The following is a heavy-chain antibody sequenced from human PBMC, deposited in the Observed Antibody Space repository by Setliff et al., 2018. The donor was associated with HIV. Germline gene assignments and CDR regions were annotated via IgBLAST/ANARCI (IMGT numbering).Heavy chain of an antibody. Sequence: ASVKVSCKASGYTFTSNFIHWVRQAPGQGLEWMGWINTLTGSPTYAQAFTGRFVFSVDTSVSTAYLQISSLKAEDTAVYYCARALYGDYGGDINWFDPWGQGTLVTVSS. D-gene: IGHD4-17*01. CDR2: INTLTGSP. J-gene: IGHJ5*02. V-gene: IGHV7-4-1*02. CDR1: GYTFTSNF. CDR3: ARALYGDYGGDINWFDP.